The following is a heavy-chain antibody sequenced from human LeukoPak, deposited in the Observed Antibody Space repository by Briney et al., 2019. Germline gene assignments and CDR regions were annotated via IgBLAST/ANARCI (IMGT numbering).Heavy chain of an antibody. CDR3: ARADFIDAGPYVIAP. CDR1: GYTFTDYY. Sequence: VASVSVSFKPSGYTFTDYYIHWVRQAPGQGVEWMGWINTKTGRTSFARTFQGRVTLTRDPSITTVYMDMAWLTSDDTAIYFCARADFIDAGPYVIAPWGQGTLVTVSS. CDR2: INTKTGRT. D-gene: IGHD3-3*01. J-gene: IGHJ5*02. V-gene: IGHV1-2*02.